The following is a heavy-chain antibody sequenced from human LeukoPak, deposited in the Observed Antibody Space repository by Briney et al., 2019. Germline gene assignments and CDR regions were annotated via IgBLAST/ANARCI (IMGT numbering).Heavy chain of an antibody. CDR1: GFTVSSNY. CDR2: IYSGGST. D-gene: IGHD3-10*01. CDR3: ASQWFEYYFDY. J-gene: IGHJ4*02. V-gene: IGHV3-66*04. Sequence: GGSLRLSCAAPGFTVSSNYMSWVRQAPGKGLEWVSVIYSGGSTYYADSVKGRFTISRDNSKNTLYLQMNSLRAEDTAVYYCASQWFEYYFDYWGQGTLVTVSS.